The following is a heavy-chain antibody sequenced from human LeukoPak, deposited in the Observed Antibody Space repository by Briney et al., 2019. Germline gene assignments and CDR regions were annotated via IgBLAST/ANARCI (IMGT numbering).Heavy chain of an antibody. D-gene: IGHD2-2*01. CDR3: ARLAGYCSSTSCFGGIDY. J-gene: IGHJ4*02. CDR1: GGSISSSSYY. V-gene: IGHV4-39*01. Sequence: PSETLSLTCTVSGGSISSSSYYWGWIRQPPGKGLEWVGCIYYSGSTYYNPSLKSRVTISVDTSKNQFSLKLSSVTAADTAVYYCARLAGYCSSTSCFGGIDYWGQGTLVTVSS. CDR2: IYYSGST.